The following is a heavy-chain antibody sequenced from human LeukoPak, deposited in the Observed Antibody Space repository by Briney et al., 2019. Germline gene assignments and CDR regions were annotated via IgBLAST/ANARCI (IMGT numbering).Heavy chain of an antibody. CDR3: ARVRGDSPRYYYYMDV. CDR1: GGSFSGYY. Sequence: SETLSLTCAVYGGSFSGYYWSWIRQPPGKGLEWIGEINHSGSTNYNPSLKSRVTISVDTSENQFSLKLSSVTAADTAVYYCARVRGDSPRYYYYMDVWGKGTTVTVSS. CDR2: INHSGST. J-gene: IGHJ6*03. V-gene: IGHV4-34*01. D-gene: IGHD4-17*01.